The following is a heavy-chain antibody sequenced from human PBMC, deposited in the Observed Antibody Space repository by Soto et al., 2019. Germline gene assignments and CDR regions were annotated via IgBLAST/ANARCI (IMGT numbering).Heavy chain of an antibody. CDR2: IIPIFGTA. V-gene: IGHV1-69*13. J-gene: IGHJ5*02. Sequence: SVKVSCKASGGTFSSYAISWVRQAPGQGLEWMGGIIPIFGTANYAQKFQGRVTITADESASTAYMELSSLRSEDTAVYYCARDSSSWSFFDPWGQGTLVTVSS. CDR3: ARDSSSWSFFDP. D-gene: IGHD6-13*01. CDR1: GGTFSSYA.